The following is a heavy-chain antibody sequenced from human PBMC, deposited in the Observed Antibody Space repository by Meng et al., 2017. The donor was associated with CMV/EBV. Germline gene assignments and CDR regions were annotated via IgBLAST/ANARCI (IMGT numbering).Heavy chain of an antibody. V-gene: IGHV1-2*02. D-gene: IGHD5-18*01. CDR1: GFTFSDYY. J-gene: IGHJ4*02. CDR3: ARYSYGYLFDY. CDR2: INPNSGGT. Sequence: GESLKISCAASGFTFSDYYMHWVRQAPGQGLEWMGWINPNSGGTNYAQKFQGRVTMTRDTSISTAYMELSRLRSDDTAVYYCARYSYGYLFDYWGQGTLVTVSS.